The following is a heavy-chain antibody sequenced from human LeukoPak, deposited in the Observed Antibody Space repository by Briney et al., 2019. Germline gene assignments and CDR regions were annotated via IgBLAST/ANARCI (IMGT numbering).Heavy chain of an antibody. V-gene: IGHV5-51*01. Sequence: GESLKISCKGSGYIFTSYWIGWVRQMPGKGLEWMGIIYPGDSDTRYSPSFQGQVTISADKSITTAYLQWSSLKASDTAMYYCARPRDSTGYFLFDPWGQGTLVTVSS. CDR1: GYIFTSYW. D-gene: IGHD3-22*01. CDR3: ARPRDSTGYFLFDP. CDR2: IYPGDSDT. J-gene: IGHJ5*02.